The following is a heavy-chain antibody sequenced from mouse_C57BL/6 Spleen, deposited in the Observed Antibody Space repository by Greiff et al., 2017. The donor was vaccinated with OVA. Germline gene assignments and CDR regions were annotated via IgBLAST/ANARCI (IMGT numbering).Heavy chain of an antibody. D-gene: IGHD1-3*01. Sequence: VQLQQSGSELVRPGASVKLSCKASGYSFTDSYINWVKQSPGQGLEWIARIYPGSGNTYYNEKFKGKATLTAEKSSSTAYMQLSSLTSEDSAVYFCARRGSKGWYCDVWGTGTTGTVSS. CDR2: IYPGSGNT. J-gene: IGHJ1*03. CDR3: ARRGSKGWYCDV. CDR1: GYSFTDSY. V-gene: IGHV1-76*01.